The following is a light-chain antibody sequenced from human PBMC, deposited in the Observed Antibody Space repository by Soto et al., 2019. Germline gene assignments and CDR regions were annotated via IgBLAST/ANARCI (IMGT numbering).Light chain of an antibody. V-gene: IGKV1-5*03. CDR2: KTS. J-gene: IGKJ1*01. Sequence: DIQMTQYPSTLSASVGDRVTITCRASQSISSWLAWYQQKPGKAPKLLNYKTSSLESGVPSRSSGSRSWTEFTVTISRLQPDDFATYYCRQYNSYTPWTFVQGTKLEIK. CDR3: RQYNSYTPWT. CDR1: QSISSW.